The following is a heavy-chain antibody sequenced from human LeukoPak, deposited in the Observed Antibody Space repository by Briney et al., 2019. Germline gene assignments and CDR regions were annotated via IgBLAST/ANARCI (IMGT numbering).Heavy chain of an antibody. CDR1: GFTFSSYG. V-gene: IGHV3-30*02. CDR2: IRYDGSNK. Sequence: GGSLRLSCAASGFTFSSYGMHWVRQAPGKGLEWVAFIRYDGSNKYYADSVKGRFTISRDNSKNTLYLQMNSLRAEDTAVYYCAKSRAPAARMDVFDYWGQGTLVTVSS. CDR3: AKSRAPAARMDVFDY. D-gene: IGHD2-2*01. J-gene: IGHJ4*02.